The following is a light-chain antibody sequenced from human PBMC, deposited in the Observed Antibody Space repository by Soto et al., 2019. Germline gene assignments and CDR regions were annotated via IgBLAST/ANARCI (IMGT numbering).Light chain of an antibody. CDR2: DAS. V-gene: IGKV1-5*01. J-gene: IGKJ2*01. CDR1: PSISSW. Sequence: DIQMTQSPSNLSASVGDRVTITCRASPSISSWLAWYQQKPGKAPKLLIYDASSLESGVPSRFSGSGSGPAFTLTISSLQPDDFATYYSQQDNSYNYTFGQGTKLEMK. CDR3: QQDNSYNYT.